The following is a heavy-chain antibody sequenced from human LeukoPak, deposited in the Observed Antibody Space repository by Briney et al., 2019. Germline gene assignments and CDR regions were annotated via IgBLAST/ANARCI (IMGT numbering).Heavy chain of an antibody. J-gene: IGHJ1*01. CDR2: ISSSSKHM. CDR3: VRDMTTTATCYLQH. D-gene: IGHD4-17*01. V-gene: IGHV3-21*01. Sequence: GGSLRLSCAASGFFFRTYSMNWVRQAPGKGLEWVSSISSSSKHMYYADSVKGRFSISRDDAKNSLFLQMNGLRSEDTAVYYCVRDMTTTATCYLQHWGQGTLVTVSS. CDR1: GFFFRTYS.